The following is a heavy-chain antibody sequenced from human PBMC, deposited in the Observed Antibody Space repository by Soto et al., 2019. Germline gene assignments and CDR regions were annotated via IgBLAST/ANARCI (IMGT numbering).Heavy chain of an antibody. CDR3: ARDNTDWFVSSAGYYGMDV. CDR1: GYTFTGYY. Sequence: GSSVKVSCKASGYTFTGYYMHWVRQAPGQGLEWMGWINPNSGGTNYAQKFQGRVTMTRDTSISTAYMELSRLRSDDAAVYYCARDNTDWFVSSAGYYGMDVWGQGTTGTVS. CDR2: INPNSGGT. J-gene: IGHJ6*02. D-gene: IGHD3-9*01. V-gene: IGHV1-2*02.